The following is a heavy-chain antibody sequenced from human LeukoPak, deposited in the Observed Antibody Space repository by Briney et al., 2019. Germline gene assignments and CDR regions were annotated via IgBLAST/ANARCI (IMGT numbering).Heavy chain of an antibody. CDR3: ASGMEFGVTSGFDS. J-gene: IGHJ4*02. Sequence: GGSPRLSCVHCVYTSSDYCKRGVPAARRKGRESGSYVRSSSSYIYYADSVKGRFSISRDNAKNSLCMQMNRLRTEDTAVYYCASGMEFGVTSGFDSWGQGTLLTVSS. CDR1: VYTSSDYC. CDR2: VRSSSSYI. V-gene: IGHV3-21*05. D-gene: IGHD3-16*01.